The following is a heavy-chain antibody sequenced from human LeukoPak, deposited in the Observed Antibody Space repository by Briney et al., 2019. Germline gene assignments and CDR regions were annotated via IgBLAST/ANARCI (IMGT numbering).Heavy chain of an antibody. D-gene: IGHD6-19*01. J-gene: IGHJ4*02. CDR3: ARYSSGWYSYYYFDY. CDR2: INHSGST. CDR1: GGSFSGYY. V-gene: IGHV4-34*01. Sequence: SETLSLTCAVYGGSFSGYYWSWIRQPPGKGLEWIGEINHSGSTNYNPSLKSRVTISVDTSKNQFSLKLSSVTAADTAVYYCARYSSGWYSYYYFDYWGQGTLVTVSS.